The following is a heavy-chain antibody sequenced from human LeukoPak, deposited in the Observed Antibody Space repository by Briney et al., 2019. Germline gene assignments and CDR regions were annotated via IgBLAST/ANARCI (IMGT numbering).Heavy chain of an antibody. Sequence: AGGSLRLSCAASGFTFSSYWMNWVRQAPGKGLVWVSRINGDGSSTNYADSVKGRFTISRDNAKNMLYLQLNSLRAEDTAIYYCARSQGPYDYWGQGTLVTVSS. CDR1: GFTFSSYW. V-gene: IGHV3-74*01. CDR3: ARSQGPYDY. J-gene: IGHJ4*02. CDR2: INGDGSST.